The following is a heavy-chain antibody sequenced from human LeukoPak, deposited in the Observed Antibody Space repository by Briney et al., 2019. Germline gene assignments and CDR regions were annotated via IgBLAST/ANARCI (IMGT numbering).Heavy chain of an antibody. D-gene: IGHD1-26*01. CDR1: GFPFSSYA. J-gene: IGHJ4*02. V-gene: IGHV3-23*01. CDR2: ISGDGATT. CDR3: ARSLYSGSNWYYFDY. Sequence: GGSLRLSCAASGFPFSSYAMTWVRQAPGKGLEWVSSISGDGATTYHADSVKGRFTISRHNSKNTVYLQMNSLRAEDTAVYYCARSLYSGSNWYYFDYWGQGTLVTVSS.